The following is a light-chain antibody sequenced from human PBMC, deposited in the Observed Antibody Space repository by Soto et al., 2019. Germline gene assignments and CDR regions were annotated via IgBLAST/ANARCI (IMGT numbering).Light chain of an antibody. Sequence: EIVMTQSPATLSVSPGERATLSCRASQSVSSNLAWYQQKPGQAPRLLIYGASTSATGIPARFSGSGSGTDFTLTISSLPSEDFAVYYCQQYNNWLLTFGQGTRLEIK. CDR2: GAS. V-gene: IGKV3-15*01. CDR3: QQYNNWLLT. J-gene: IGKJ5*01. CDR1: QSVSSN.